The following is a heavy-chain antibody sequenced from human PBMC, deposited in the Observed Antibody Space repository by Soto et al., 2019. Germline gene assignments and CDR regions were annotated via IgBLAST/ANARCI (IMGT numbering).Heavy chain of an antibody. CDR3: ASRSATVLSLTY. CDR2: VSLTGDRT. CDR1: RFSFSSYE. V-gene: IGHV3-23*01. J-gene: IGHJ4*02. Sequence: GGSLRLSCVASRFSFSSYEMSWVRQAAGKGLEWVSRVSLTGDRTNYAGSVKGRFTVSRDNFKNTLYLQMNSLRAEDTAVYYCASRSATVLSLTYWGPGAQVTVSS. D-gene: IGHD2-8*01.